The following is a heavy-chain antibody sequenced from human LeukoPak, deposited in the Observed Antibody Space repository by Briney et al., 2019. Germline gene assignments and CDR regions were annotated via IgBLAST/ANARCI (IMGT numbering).Heavy chain of an antibody. D-gene: IGHD6-13*01. CDR3: AKSDSSWWSDY. J-gene: IGHJ4*02. V-gene: IGHV3-23*01. Sequence: GGSLRLSCAASGFTFNNYAMNWVRQAPGKGLEWVSAISGSGGSTYYADSVKGRFTISRDNSKSTLYLQMNSLRADDSATYYCAKSDSSWWSDYWGQGTLVTVSS. CDR2: ISGSGGST. CDR1: GFTFNNYA.